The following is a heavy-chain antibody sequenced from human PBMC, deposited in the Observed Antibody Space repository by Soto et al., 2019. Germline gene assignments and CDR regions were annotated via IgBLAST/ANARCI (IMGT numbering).Heavy chain of an antibody. V-gene: IGHV1-69*02. CDR3: ATRARVGELGYYYYGMDV. CDR2: IIPILGIA. Sequence: QVQLVQSGAEVKKPGSSVKVSCKASGGTFSSYTISWVRQAPGQGLEWMGRIIPILGIANYAQKFQGRVTITADXXTXTXXMELSSLRSEDTAVYYCATRARVGELGYYYYGMDVWGPGTTVTVSS. J-gene: IGHJ6*02. D-gene: IGHD3-10*01. CDR1: GGTFSSYT.